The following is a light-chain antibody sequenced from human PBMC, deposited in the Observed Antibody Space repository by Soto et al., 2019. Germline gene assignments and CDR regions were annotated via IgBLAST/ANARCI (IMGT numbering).Light chain of an antibody. V-gene: IGKV1-5*01. J-gene: IGKJ4*01. Sequence: DRNTITCLASQSIGRWLAWYQQKPGKAPKLLIYDASSLESGVPSRFSGSGSGTEFTLSISSLQSEDGAVYCCPVSNIRPLRFGGGSKADI. CDR1: QSIGRW. CDR2: DAS. CDR3: PVSNIRPLR.